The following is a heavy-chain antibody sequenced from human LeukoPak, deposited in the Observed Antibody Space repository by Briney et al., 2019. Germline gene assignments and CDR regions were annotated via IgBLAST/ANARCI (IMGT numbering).Heavy chain of an antibody. CDR2: IKQDGSEK. D-gene: IGHD4-17*01. J-gene: IGHJ4*02. CDR1: GFTFSSYW. V-gene: IGHV3-7*02. CDR3: ATSYGDYLFDY. Sequence: PGGSLRLSCAASGFTFSSYWMSWVRQAPGKGLEWVANIKQDGSEKYYVDSVKGRFTISRDNAKNSLYLQMNSLRAEDMAVYYCATSYGDYLFDYWGQGTLVTVSS.